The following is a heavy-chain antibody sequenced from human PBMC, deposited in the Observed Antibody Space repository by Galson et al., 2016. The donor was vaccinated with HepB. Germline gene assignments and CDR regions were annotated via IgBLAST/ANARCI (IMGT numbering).Heavy chain of an antibody. CDR1: GGSVSSGTYY. CDR3: ARASGPLTYYYDSSGCEDY. Sequence: SETLSLTCTVSGGSVSSGTYYWSWIRQPPGKGLEWIGYIHDSGSTNYNPSLKSRVTTSVDTSKNQFSLRLNSVTAADTAVYYCARASGPLTYYYDSSGCEDYWGQGTLVTVSS. J-gene: IGHJ4*02. D-gene: IGHD3-22*01. V-gene: IGHV4-61*01. CDR2: IHDSGST.